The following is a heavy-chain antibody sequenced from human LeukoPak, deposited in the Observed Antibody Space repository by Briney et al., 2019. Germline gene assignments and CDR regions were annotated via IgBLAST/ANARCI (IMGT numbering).Heavy chain of an antibody. CDR3: ARGDSSSWYRAVYFQH. CDR1: GGSISSYY. D-gene: IGHD6-13*01. J-gene: IGHJ1*01. Sequence: SETLSLTCTVSGGSISSYYWSWIRQPPGKGLEWIGYIYYSGSTNYNPSLKSRVTISVDTSKNQFSLKLSSVTAADTAVYYCARGDSSSWYRAVYFQHWGQGTLVTVSS. V-gene: IGHV4-59*08. CDR2: IYYSGST.